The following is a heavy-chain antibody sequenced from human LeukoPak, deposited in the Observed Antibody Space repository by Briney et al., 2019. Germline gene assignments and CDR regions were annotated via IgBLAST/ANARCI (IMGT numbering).Heavy chain of an antibody. CDR2: ISYDGTYK. D-gene: IGHD3-3*01. Sequence: GGSLRLSCRASGFTFSNYAMVWVRQAPGKGLEWVAVISYDGTYKQYADSVKGRFTISRDDSESTLSLQINSLRPEDTAVYYCSADSSDDFWGQGTLVTVSS. J-gene: IGHJ4*02. V-gene: IGHV3-30*16. CDR3: SADSSDDF. CDR1: GFTFSNYA.